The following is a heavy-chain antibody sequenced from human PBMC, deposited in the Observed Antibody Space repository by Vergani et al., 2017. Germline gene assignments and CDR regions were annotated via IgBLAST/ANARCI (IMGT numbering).Heavy chain of an antibody. CDR1: GFKFDDYG. CDR3: AIIDSGGYYPSYNVPDY. CDR2: VNWNGVGS. V-gene: IGHV3-20*04. Sequence: EVQLVESGGRVVRPGGSLRLSCIASGFKFDDYGMNWVRHVPGKGLEWVAGVNWNGVGSAYADSVRGRFIISRDNAKNSLFLQMNSLRVEDTALYYCAIIDSGGYYPSYNVPDYWGQGTQVTVSS. D-gene: IGHD3-22*01. J-gene: IGHJ4*02.